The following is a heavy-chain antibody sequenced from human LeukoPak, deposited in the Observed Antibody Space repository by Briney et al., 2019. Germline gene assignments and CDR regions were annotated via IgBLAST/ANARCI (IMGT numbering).Heavy chain of an antibody. CDR1: GGTFSSYA. D-gene: IGHD3-22*01. CDR3: ARVSGDYYDSSAPGY. V-gene: IGHV1-8*02. J-gene: IGHJ4*02. CDR2: MNPNSGNT. Sequence: ASVKVSCKASGGTFSSYAISWVRQATGQGLEWMGWMNPNSGNTGYAQKFQGRVTMTRNTSISTAYMELSSLRSEDTAVYYCARVSGDYYDSSAPGYWGQGTLVTVSS.